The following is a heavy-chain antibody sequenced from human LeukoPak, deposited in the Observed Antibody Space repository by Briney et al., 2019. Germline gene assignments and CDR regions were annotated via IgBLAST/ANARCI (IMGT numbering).Heavy chain of an antibody. V-gene: IGHV3-64*01. Sequence: GGSLRLSCAASGFTFSSYAMHWVRQAPGKGLEYVSAISSNGGSTYYANSVKGRFTISRDNSKNTLYLQMNSLRAEDTAVYYCARDFDPYEAAAFDYWGQGTLVTVSS. CDR1: GFTFSSYA. CDR2: ISSNGGST. D-gene: IGHD6-13*01. J-gene: IGHJ4*02. CDR3: ARDFDPYEAAAFDY.